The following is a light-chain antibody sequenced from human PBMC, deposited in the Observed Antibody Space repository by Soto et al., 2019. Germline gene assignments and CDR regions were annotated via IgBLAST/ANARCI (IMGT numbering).Light chain of an antibody. CDR3: QQYNNWPRT. V-gene: IGKV3-15*01. CDR2: GAS. Sequence: EIVMTQSPATLSVSPGERATLSCRASQSVSSNLAWYQQKPGQAPRLLIYGASTRATGIPARFSGSGSGTEFALANSSMQSEDFAVYYCQQYNNWPRTFSQGTKVDIK. J-gene: IGKJ1*01. CDR1: QSVSSN.